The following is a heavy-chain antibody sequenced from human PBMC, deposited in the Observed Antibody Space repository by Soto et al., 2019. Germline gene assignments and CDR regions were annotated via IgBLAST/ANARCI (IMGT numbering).Heavy chain of an antibody. D-gene: IGHD6-25*01. Sequence: VLLVESGGGLVQPGRSLRLSCAVSGFNFGNYAMHWVRQAPGKGLEWVAAINWNSDKVAYAGSVLGRFTIFRDSAKHSLHLQMNDLTTADTALYYCAKDKGGTTYYIDSWGPGILVTLSS. CDR2: INWNSDKV. CDR1: GFNFGNYA. J-gene: IGHJ4*02. CDR3: AKDKGGTTYYIDS. V-gene: IGHV3-9*01.